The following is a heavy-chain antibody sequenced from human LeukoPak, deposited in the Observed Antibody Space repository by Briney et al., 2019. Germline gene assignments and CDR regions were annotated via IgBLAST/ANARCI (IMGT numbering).Heavy chain of an antibody. J-gene: IGHJ3*02. CDR1: GFTVSSNH. CDR2: IYSGGST. D-gene: IGHD6-6*01. V-gene: IGHV3-53*01. Sequence: GGSLRLPCAASGFTVSSNHMSWVRQAPGKGLEWVSVIYSGGSTYYADSVKGRFTISRDNSKNTLYLQMNSLRAEDTAVYYCARGYSTSSGAFDIWGQGTMVTVSS. CDR3: ARGYSTSSGAFDI.